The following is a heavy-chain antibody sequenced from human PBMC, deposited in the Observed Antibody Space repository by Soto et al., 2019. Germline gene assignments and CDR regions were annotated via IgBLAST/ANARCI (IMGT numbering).Heavy chain of an antibody. Sequence: QVQLQEAGPGLVKPSQTLSLTCTVSGGSISSGGYYWSWIRQHPGKGLEWIGYIYYSGSTYYNPSLKSRVTISVDSSTTQFSLKLSSVTAADTAVYDCATSFGVAEAGPFDYWGQGTLVTVSS. D-gene: IGHD6-13*01. CDR3: ATSFGVAEAGPFDY. V-gene: IGHV4-31*03. CDR1: GGSISSGGYY. CDR2: IYYSGST. J-gene: IGHJ4*02.